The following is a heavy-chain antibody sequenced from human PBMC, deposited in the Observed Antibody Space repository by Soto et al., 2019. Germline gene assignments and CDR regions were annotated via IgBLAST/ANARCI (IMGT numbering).Heavy chain of an antibody. V-gene: IGHV4-59*01. CDR2: IYYSGST. CDR3: ARVGDLYYFDY. D-gene: IGHD2-21*02. CDR1: GGSIISSYY. J-gene: IGHJ4*02. Sequence: SETLSLTCTVSGGSIISSYYWSWIRQPPGKGPEWIGYIYYSGSTNYNPSLKSRVTISVDTSKNQFSLKLSSVTAADTAVYYCARVGDLYYFDYWGQGTLVTVSS.